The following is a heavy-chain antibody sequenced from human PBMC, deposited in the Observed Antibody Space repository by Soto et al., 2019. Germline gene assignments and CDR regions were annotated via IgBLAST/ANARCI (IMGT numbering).Heavy chain of an antibody. V-gene: IGHV1-69*13. CDR3: ARVRGNQLLGWFDP. Sequence: SVKVSCKASGGTFSSYAISWVRQAPGQGLEWMGGIIPIFGTANYAQKFQGRVTITADESTSTAYMELTSVTAADTAVYYCARVRGNQLLGWFDPWGQRTLVTVSS. J-gene: IGHJ5*02. D-gene: IGHD2-2*01. CDR2: IIPIFGTA. CDR1: GGTFSSYA.